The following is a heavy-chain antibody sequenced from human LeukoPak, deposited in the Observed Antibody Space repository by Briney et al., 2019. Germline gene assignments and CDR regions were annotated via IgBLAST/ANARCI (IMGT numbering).Heavy chain of an antibody. Sequence: GESLKISCKGSGYSFSTYWIGWVRQMPGKGLECLGVIYPGDSDTRYSPSFQGQVTISADKSISTAYLQWSSLRASDTAMYYCARLYDSSGYYPAGYWGQGTLVTVSS. CDR3: ARLYDSSGYYPAGY. CDR2: IYPGDSDT. CDR1: GYSFSTYW. J-gene: IGHJ4*02. V-gene: IGHV5-51*01. D-gene: IGHD3-22*01.